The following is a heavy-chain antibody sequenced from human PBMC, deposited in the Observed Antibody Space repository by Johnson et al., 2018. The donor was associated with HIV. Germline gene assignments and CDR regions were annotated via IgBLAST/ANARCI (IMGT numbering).Heavy chain of an antibody. V-gene: IGHV3-13*01. CDR1: GFTFSSYD. Sequence: EKLVESGGGVVQPGGSLRLSCAASGFTFSSYDMHWVRQATGKGLEWVSAIGTAGDTYYPGSVKGRFTISRENAKNSLYLQMNILTAEDTAVYYCARAPEVRGIDAFDIWGQGTMVTVS. CDR3: ARAPEVRGIDAFDI. D-gene: IGHD3-10*01. CDR2: IGTAGDT. J-gene: IGHJ3*02.